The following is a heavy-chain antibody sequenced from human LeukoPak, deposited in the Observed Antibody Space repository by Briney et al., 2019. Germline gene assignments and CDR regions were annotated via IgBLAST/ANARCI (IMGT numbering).Heavy chain of an antibody. D-gene: IGHD3-22*01. J-gene: IGHJ4*02. CDR3: ARDLEGSYDGSDYPGTFDY. CDR1: GYTFTGYY. CDR2: INPNSGGT. Sequence: ASVKVSCKASGYTFTGYYMHWVRQAPGQGLEWMGWINPNSGGTNYAQKFQGRVTMTRDTSISTAYMELRRLRSDDTAVYYCARDLEGSYDGSDYPGTFDYWGQGTLVTVSS. V-gene: IGHV1-2*02.